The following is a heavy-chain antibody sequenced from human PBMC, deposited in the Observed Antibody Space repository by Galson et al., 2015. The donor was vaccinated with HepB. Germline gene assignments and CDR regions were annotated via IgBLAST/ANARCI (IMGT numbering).Heavy chain of an antibody. Sequence: SLRLSCAASGFTFSSYWMSWVRQAPGKGLEWVANIKQDGSEKYYVDSVKGRFTISRDNAKNSLYLQMNSLRAEDTAVYYCARVGGEGSGQDYYYYGTDVWGQGTTVTVSS. V-gene: IGHV3-7*03. D-gene: IGHD3-3*01. CDR1: GFTFSSYW. J-gene: IGHJ6*02. CDR2: IKQDGSEK. CDR3: ARVGGEGSGQDYYYYGTDV.